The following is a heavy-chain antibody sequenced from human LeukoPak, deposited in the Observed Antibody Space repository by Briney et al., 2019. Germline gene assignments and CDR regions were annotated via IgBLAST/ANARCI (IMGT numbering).Heavy chain of an antibody. CDR2: ISPTGDII. CDR3: ARISSISYYFDY. V-gene: IGHV3-11*04. CDR1: GFTFGAYY. Sequence: GGSLRLSCAASGFTFGAYYMTWIRQAPGRGLEPLSFISPTGDIIKYVDSVKGRFTISRDNAKSSMCLEMNSLRAEDTAVYYCARISSISYYFDYWGLGTLVTVSS. J-gene: IGHJ4*02.